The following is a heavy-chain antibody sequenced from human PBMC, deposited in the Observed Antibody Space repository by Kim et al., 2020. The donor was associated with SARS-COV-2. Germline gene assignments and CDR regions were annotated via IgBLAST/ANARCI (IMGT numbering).Heavy chain of an antibody. CDR3: ARGPLGAYYDFWSGFSGGTWYYYYGMDV. J-gene: IGHJ6*02. CDR1: GYTFTSYD. V-gene: IGHV1-8*01. D-gene: IGHD3-3*01. CDR2: MNPNSGNT. Sequence: ASVKVSCKASGYTFTSYDINWVRQATGQGLEWMGWMNPNSGNTGYAQKFQGRVTMTRNTSISTAYMELSSLRSEDTAVYYCARGPLGAYYDFWSGFSGGTWYYYYGMDVWGQGTTVTVSS.